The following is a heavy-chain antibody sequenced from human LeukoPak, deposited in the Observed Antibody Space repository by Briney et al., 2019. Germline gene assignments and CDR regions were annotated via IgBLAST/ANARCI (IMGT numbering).Heavy chain of an antibody. CDR3: ARAPVDIVVVPAAIG. V-gene: IGHV3-21*01. D-gene: IGHD2-2*03. Sequence: PGGSLRLSCAASGFTFSSYSMNWVRQAPGKGLEWVSSISSSSSYIYYADSVKGRFTISRDNAKNSLYLQMNSLRAEDTAVYYCARAPVDIVVVPAAIGWGPGTLVTVSS. J-gene: IGHJ4*02. CDR2: ISSSSSYI. CDR1: GFTFSSYS.